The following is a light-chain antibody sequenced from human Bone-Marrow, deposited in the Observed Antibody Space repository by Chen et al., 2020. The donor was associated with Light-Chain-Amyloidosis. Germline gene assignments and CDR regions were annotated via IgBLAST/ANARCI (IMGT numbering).Light chain of an antibody. CDR2: KAS. J-gene: IGKJ1*01. CDR3: QQYDGYSRT. Sequence: DIQMTQSPSTLSASVGDRVTLTCRASQSISSWLAWYKQKPGKAPKLLIYKASSLESGVPSRFSGSGAGTEFTLTISGLQPDDFATYYCQQYDGYSRTFGQGTKVEIK. CDR1: QSISSW. V-gene: IGKV1-5*03.